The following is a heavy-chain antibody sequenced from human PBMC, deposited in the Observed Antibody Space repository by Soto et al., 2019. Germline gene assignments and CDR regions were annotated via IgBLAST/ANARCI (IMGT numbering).Heavy chain of an antibody. CDR3: ARVLRDVLSDRYYWYFDL. V-gene: IGHV4-31*03. D-gene: IGHD3-16*02. J-gene: IGHJ2*01. CDR2: IYYIGTS. CDR1: GASISSGGYY. Sequence: QVQLQESGPGLVKPSQTLSLTCTVSGASISSGGYYWGWIRQHPGKGLEWIGFIYYIGTSYYNPSLESRIHLAVDTSKNHLSLNLTSVTAADTAVYYCARVLRDVLSDRYYWYFDLWGRGTLVTVSS.